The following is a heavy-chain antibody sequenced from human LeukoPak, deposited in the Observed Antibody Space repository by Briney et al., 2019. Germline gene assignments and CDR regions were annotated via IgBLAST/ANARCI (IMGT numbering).Heavy chain of an antibody. CDR2: IYPGDSDT. CDR1: GYSFTSYW. J-gene: IGHJ3*02. Sequence: GESLKISCKGSGYSFTSYWIGWVRQMPGKGLEWMAIIYPGDSDTRYSPSFQGQVTISADKSISTAYLQWSSLKASDTAMYYCASAYCGGDCYLNDAFDIWGQGTMVTVSS. CDR3: ASAYCGGDCYLNDAFDI. V-gene: IGHV5-51*01. D-gene: IGHD2-21*02.